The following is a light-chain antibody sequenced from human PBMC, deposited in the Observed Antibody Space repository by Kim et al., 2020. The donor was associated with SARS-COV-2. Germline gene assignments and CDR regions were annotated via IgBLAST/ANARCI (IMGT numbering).Light chain of an antibody. Sequence: GGKVTISCAGNSTDMGRNSVSWYHQRPGAAAKLLIFDNDKRPSGIPDRVSASKSGTSGTLAIAGLQTGDEADYYCGTWDSRLSVEVFGGGTQLTVL. V-gene: IGLV1-51*01. CDR2: DND. CDR3: GTWDSRLSVEV. CDR1: STDMGRNS. J-gene: IGLJ3*02.